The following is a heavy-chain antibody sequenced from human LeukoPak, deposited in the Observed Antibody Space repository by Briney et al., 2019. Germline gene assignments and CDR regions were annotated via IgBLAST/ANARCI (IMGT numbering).Heavy chain of an antibody. V-gene: IGHV4-4*07. Sequence: SETLSLTCTVSGGSISSYYWSWIRQPAGKGLEWIGRIYTSGSTNYNPSLKSRVTMSVDTSKNQFSLKLSSVTAADTAVYYCARDGRGYYDSILPDAFDIWGQGTMVTVSS. CDR3: ARDGRGYYDSILPDAFDI. CDR2: IYTSGST. D-gene: IGHD3-22*01. J-gene: IGHJ3*02. CDR1: GGSISSYY.